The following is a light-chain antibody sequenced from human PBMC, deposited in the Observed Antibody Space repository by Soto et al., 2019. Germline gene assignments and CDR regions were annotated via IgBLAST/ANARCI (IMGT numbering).Light chain of an antibody. CDR3: SSFAGGGNPVL. V-gene: IGLV2-8*01. J-gene: IGLJ2*01. Sequence: QSALTQPPSASGSLGQSVTISCTGTSSDVGGYNDVSWHQQHPGKAPKVMIYEVTKRPPGVPDRFSGSKSGNTASLTVSGLQAEDEADYYCSSFAGGGNPVLLGGVTNLTVL. CDR1: SSDVGGYND. CDR2: EVT.